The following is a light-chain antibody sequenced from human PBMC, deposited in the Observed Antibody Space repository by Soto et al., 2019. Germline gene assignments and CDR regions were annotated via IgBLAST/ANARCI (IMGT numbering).Light chain of an antibody. CDR2: KAS. CDR1: QSISSW. J-gene: IGKJ1*01. V-gene: IGKV1-5*03. Sequence: DIQMTQSPSTLSASVGDRVTITCRASQSISSWLAWYQQKPGKAPKLLIYKASSLESGVPSRFSGSGSGTEFTLAISSLQPDDFATYYGQQYNNYSRKTCGQVTKVDIK. CDR3: QQYNNYSRKT.